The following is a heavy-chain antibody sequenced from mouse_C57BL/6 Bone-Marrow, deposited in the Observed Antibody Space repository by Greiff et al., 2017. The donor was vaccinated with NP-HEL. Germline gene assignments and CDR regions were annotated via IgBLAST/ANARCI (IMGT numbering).Heavy chain of an antibody. J-gene: IGHJ3*01. Sequence: QVQLQQSGAELARPGASVKLSCKASGYTFTSYGISWVKQRTGQGLEWIGEIYPRSGNTYYNEKFKGKATLTADTSSSTAYMELRSLTSEDSAVYFCAREGIYYGNYVWFAYWGQGTLVTVSA. D-gene: IGHD2-1*01. CDR3: AREGIYYGNYVWFAY. V-gene: IGHV1-81*01. CDR1: GYTFTSYG. CDR2: IYPRSGNT.